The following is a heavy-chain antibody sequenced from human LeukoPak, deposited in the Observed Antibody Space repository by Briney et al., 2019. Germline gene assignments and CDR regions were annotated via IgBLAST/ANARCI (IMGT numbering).Heavy chain of an antibody. CDR3: AKDIDPAASEGAFDI. J-gene: IGHJ3*02. D-gene: IGHD6-13*01. Sequence: GGSLRLSCAASGFTFSSYAMHWVRQAPGKGLEWVAVISYDGSNKYYADSVKGRFTISRDNAGNSLYLQMNSLRAEDTALYYCAKDIDPAASEGAFDIWGQGTMVTVSS. V-gene: IGHV3-30-3*01. CDR2: ISYDGSNK. CDR1: GFTFSSYA.